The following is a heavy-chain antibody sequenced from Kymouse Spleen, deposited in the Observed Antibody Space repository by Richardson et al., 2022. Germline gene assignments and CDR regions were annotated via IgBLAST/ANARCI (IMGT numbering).Heavy chain of an antibody. D-gene: IGHD1-7*01. CDR3: ARERITGTSLLGMDV. CDR2: INHSGST. J-gene: IGHJ6*02. V-gene: IGHV4-34*01. CDR1: GGSFSGYY. Sequence: QVQLQQWGAGLLKPSETLSLTCAVYGGSFSGYYWSWIRQPPGKGLEWIGEINHSGSTNYNPSLKSRVTISVDTSKNQFSLKLSSVTAADTAVYYCARERITGTSLLGMDVWGQGTTVTVSS.